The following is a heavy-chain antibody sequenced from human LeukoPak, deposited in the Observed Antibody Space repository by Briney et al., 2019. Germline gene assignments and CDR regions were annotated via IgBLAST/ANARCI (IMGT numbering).Heavy chain of an antibody. CDR1: GGSFSGYY. CDR3: AKDNRRHYTSGPNPDSLH. Sequence: LSLTCAVYGGSFSGYYWSWIRQAPGKGLEWVSYIGNNGDTIYYADSVKGRFTISRDNAKNSLYLQMNSLRVEDTAFYYCAKDNRRHYTSGPNPDSLHWGQGALVTVSS. D-gene: IGHD6-19*01. CDR2: IGNNGDTI. V-gene: IGHV3-11*01. J-gene: IGHJ4*02.